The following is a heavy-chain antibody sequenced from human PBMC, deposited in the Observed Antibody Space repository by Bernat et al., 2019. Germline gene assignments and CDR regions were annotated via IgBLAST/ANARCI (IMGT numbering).Heavy chain of an antibody. V-gene: IGHV3-7*01. D-gene: IGHD1-26*01. J-gene: IGHJ5*02. CDR2: IKQDGSEK. Sequence: EVQLVESGGGLVQPGGSLRLSCAASGFTFDIYWMSWVRQAPGKGLEWVANIKQDGSEKRNVDSVKGRFTISRDNAKNLVYLKMNSLRGEDTAVYYCARMGNTYGQYNWFDPWGQGTLVTVAS. CDR1: GFTFDIYW. CDR3: ARMGNTYGQYNWFDP.